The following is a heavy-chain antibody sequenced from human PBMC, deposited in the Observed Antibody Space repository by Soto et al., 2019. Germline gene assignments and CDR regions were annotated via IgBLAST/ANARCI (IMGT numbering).Heavy chain of an antibody. Sequence: ASVKVSCKASGYTFTGYYMHWVRQAPGQGLEWMGWINPNSGGTNYAQKFQGRVTMTRDTSISTAYMELSRLRSDDTAVYYCAREGKDSSGYYYYYYGMDVWGQGTTVTVSS. CDR1: GYTFTGYY. J-gene: IGHJ6*02. V-gene: IGHV1-2*02. CDR3: AREGKDSSGYYYYYYGMDV. D-gene: IGHD3-22*01. CDR2: INPNSGGT.